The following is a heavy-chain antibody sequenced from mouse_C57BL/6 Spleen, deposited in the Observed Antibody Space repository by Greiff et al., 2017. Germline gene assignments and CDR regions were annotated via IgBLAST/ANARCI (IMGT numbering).Heavy chain of an antibody. V-gene: IGHV5-4*01. D-gene: IGHD2-5*01. J-gene: IGHJ4*01. CDR1: GFTFSSYA. CDR2: ISDGGSYT. CDR3: ARDHSNYAYYAMDY. Sequence: DVQLVESGGGLVKPGGSLKLSCAASGFTFSSYAMSWVRQTPEKRLVGVATISDGGSYTYYPDNVKGRFTISRDNAKNNMYLQMSHLKSEDTAMYYCARDHSNYAYYAMDYWGQGTSVTVSS.